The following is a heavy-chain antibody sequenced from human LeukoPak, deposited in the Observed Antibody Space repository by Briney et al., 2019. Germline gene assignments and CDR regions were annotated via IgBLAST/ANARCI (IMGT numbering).Heavy chain of an antibody. CDR2: IHYTGAT. V-gene: IGHV4-34*01. CDR3: ARGNILTGYCYDF. D-gene: IGHD3-9*01. CDR1: GGSITGYY. J-gene: IGHJ4*02. Sequence: PSETLSLTCAVYGGSITGYYWSWIRQTPGRGLEWVGEIHYTGATSYNPSLKSRATISTDTSKNQFSLRLSSVTAADTAVYYCARGNILTGYCYDFWGQGALVTVSS.